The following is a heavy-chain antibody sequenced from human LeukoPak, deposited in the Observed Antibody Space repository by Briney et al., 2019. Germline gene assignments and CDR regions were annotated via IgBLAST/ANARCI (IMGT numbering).Heavy chain of an antibody. J-gene: IGHJ4*02. CDR3: ARRRLYSSDFDY. D-gene: IGHD6-19*01. CDR1: GYSFATYW. V-gene: IGHV5-51*01. CDR2: IYPDESNI. Sequence: GESLKISCKGSGYSFATYWIAWVRQMPGKGLEWMGIIYPDESNIRYSPSFQGQVTISADKSISTAYLQWSSLKASDTAMYYCARRRLYSSDFDYWGQGTLVTVSS.